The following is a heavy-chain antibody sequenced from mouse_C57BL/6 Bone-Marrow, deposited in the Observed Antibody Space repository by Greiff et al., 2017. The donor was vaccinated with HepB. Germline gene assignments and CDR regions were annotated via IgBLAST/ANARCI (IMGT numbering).Heavy chain of an antibody. CDR2: IYPGDGDT. Sequence: QVQLKESGPELVKPGASVKISCKASGYAFSSSWMNWVKQRPGKGLEWIGRIYPGDGDTNYNGKFKGKATLTADKSSSTAYMQLSSLTSEDSAVYFCARRWLLRGIAMDYWGQGTSVTVSS. CDR1: GYAFSSSW. CDR3: ARRWLLRGIAMDY. D-gene: IGHD2-3*01. J-gene: IGHJ4*01. V-gene: IGHV1-82*01.